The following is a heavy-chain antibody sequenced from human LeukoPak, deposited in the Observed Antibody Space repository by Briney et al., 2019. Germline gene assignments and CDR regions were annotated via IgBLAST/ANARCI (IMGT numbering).Heavy chain of an antibody. CDR1: GGSISSGGYY. D-gene: IGHD2-15*01. CDR3: AAQDVNWFDP. V-gene: IGHV4-31*03. Sequence: SETLSLTCTVSGGSISSGGYYWSWIRQHPGKGLEWIGYIYYSGSTYYNPSLKSRVTISVDTSKNQFSLKLSSVTAADTAVYYCAAQDVNWFDPWGQGTLVTVSS. CDR2: IYYSGST. J-gene: IGHJ5*02.